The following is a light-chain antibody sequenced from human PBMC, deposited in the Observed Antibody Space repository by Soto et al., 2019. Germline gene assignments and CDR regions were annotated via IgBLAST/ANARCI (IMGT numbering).Light chain of an antibody. CDR3: QSYDSSLSAAV. Sequence: QSVLTQPPSVSGAPGQKVIISCTGSSSNIGAGYDVHWYQQLPGTAPKLLIYSNNNRPSGVPDRLSGSKSGTSASLAITGLQVEVEADYYCQSYDSSLSAAVFGGGTKLTVL. J-gene: IGLJ2*01. CDR1: SSNIGAGYD. V-gene: IGLV1-40*01. CDR2: SNN.